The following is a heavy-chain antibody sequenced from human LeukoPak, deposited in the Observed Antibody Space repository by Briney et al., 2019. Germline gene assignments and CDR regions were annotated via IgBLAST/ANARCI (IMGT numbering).Heavy chain of an antibody. D-gene: IGHD6-19*01. Sequence: GGSLRLSCSASGFTFSTYAMYWVRQAPGKGLEYVSAITSHGDSTYYADSVKGRFTTSRDNSKNTLYLQMSSLRAEDTAVYYCVTRYSSGWDDYWGQGTLVTVSS. J-gene: IGHJ4*02. CDR2: ITSHGDST. CDR3: VTRYSSGWDDY. CDR1: GFTFSTYA. V-gene: IGHV3-64D*09.